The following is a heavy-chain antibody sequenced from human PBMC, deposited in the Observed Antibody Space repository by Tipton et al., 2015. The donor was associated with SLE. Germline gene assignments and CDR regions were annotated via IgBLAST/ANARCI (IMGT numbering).Heavy chain of an antibody. V-gene: IGHV4-59*02. CDR2: IHYTGIT. Sequence: LRLSCTVSGDSVRSFYWSWIRLPPGKGLEWIGFIHYTGITNYSPSLKSRVSTSVDTSKNQFSLKLTSVTAADTAFYYCARGDSADLWGRGSLVTLSS. J-gene: IGHJ2*01. CDR3: ARGDSADL. CDR1: GDSVRSFY. D-gene: IGHD3-16*01.